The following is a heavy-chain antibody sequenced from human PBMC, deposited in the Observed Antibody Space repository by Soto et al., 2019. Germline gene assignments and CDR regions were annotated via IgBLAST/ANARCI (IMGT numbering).Heavy chain of an antibody. CDR2: ISSSGSTI. Sequence: GSLRLSCAASGFTFSSYEMNWVRQAPGKGLEWVSYISSSGSTIYYADSVKGRFTISRDNAKNSLYLQMNSLRAEDTAVYYCAREGGGYNSWYYYGMDVWGQGTTVTVSS. V-gene: IGHV3-48*03. CDR1: GFTFSSYE. J-gene: IGHJ6*02. D-gene: IGHD5-12*01. CDR3: AREGGGYNSWYYYGMDV.